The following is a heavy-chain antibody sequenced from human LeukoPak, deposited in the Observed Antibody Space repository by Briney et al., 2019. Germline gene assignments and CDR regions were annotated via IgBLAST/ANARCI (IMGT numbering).Heavy chain of an antibody. V-gene: IGHV3-74*01. CDR2: INTDGSST. CDR1: GFTFSSYP. D-gene: IGHD2-15*01. Sequence: GRSLRLSCAASGFTFSSYPMHWVRQAPGKGLVWVSRINTDGSSTSYADSVKGRFTISRDNTKNILYLQMNSLRAEDTAVYYCARGPYWWDYWGQGTLVTVSS. CDR3: ARGPYWWDY. J-gene: IGHJ4*02.